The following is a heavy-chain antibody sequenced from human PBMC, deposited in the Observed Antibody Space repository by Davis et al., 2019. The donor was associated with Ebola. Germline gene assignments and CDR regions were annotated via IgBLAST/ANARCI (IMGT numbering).Heavy chain of an antibody. Sequence: GESLKISCAASGFTFSSYWMHWVRQAPGKGLVWVSRINSDGSSTSYADSVKGRFTITRDNAKNSLYLQMNSLRDEDTAVYYCAKNSDWRGYYYYGMDVWGKGTTVTVSS. CDR2: INSDGSST. V-gene: IGHV3-74*01. D-gene: IGHD1-1*01. J-gene: IGHJ6*04. CDR1: GFTFSSYW. CDR3: AKNSDWRGYYYYGMDV.